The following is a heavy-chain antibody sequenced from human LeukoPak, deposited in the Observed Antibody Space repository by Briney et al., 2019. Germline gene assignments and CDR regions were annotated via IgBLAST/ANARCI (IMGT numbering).Heavy chain of an antibody. V-gene: IGHV3-30-3*01. Sequence: PGRSLRLSCAASGFTFSSYAMHWVRQAPGKGLEWVAVMSYDGSNKYYADSVKGRFTISRDNSKNTLYLQMNSLRAEDTAVYYCARDTEMATAIDYWGQGTLVTVSS. CDR3: ARDTEMATAIDY. CDR2: MSYDGSNK. D-gene: IGHD5-24*01. J-gene: IGHJ4*02. CDR1: GFTFSSYA.